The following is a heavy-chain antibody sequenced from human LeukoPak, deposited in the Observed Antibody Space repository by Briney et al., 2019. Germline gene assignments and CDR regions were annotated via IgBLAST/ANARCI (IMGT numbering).Heavy chain of an antibody. CDR3: ARDLDYYDSSGYAAFDI. CDR1: GGTFSSYT. CDR2: IIPILGIA. Sequence: SVKVSCKASGGTFSSYTISWVRQAPGQGLEWMGRIIPILGIANYAQKFQGRVTITADKSTSTAYMELSNLRSEDTAVYYCARDLDYYDSSGYAAFDIWGQGTMVTVSS. J-gene: IGHJ3*02. V-gene: IGHV1-69*04. D-gene: IGHD3-22*01.